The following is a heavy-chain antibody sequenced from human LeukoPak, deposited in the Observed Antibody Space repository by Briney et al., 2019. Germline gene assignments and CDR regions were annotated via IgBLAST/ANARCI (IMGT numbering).Heavy chain of an antibody. CDR1: GFTFSSYW. CDR3: ARDSAACRGCAFDL. D-gene: IGHD3-10*01. J-gene: IGHJ3*01. Sequence: GGSLRLSCAASGFTFSSYWMSWVRQAPGKGLEWVANIKQDGSEKYYVDSVKGRFTISRDNAKNSLFLQMNSLRVEDTAVYYCARDSAACRGCAFDLWGQGTVVTVSS. V-gene: IGHV3-7*01. CDR2: IKQDGSEK.